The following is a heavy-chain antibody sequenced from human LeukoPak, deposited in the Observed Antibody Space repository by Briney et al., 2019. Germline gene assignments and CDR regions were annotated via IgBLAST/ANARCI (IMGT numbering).Heavy chain of an antibody. Sequence: ASVKVSCKASGYTFTGYYMHWVRQAPGQGLEWMGWINPNSGGTNYAQKFQGRVTMTRDTSISTAYMELSRLRSDDTAVYYCARDPIGTYYYDSSGSGHGGYFDYWGQGTLVTVSP. J-gene: IGHJ4*02. CDR2: INPNSGGT. CDR3: ARDPIGTYYYDSSGSGHGGYFDY. V-gene: IGHV1-2*02. D-gene: IGHD3-22*01. CDR1: GYTFTGYY.